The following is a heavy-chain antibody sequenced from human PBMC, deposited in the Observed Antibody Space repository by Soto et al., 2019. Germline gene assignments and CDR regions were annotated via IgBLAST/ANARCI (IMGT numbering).Heavy chain of an antibody. Sequence: QVQLVESGGGVVQPGTSLRLSCAASGFTFYNYALHWDRRAPGKGLEWVAVISYDGSIKYYADSVKGRFTISRDNSKNTLYLQLNSPRTEDMGVYHCARGHTANAAMVTGQFDYWGRGTLVTVSS. J-gene: IGHJ4*02. CDR1: GFTFYNYA. D-gene: IGHD5-18*01. CDR2: ISYDGSIK. CDR3: ARGHTANAAMVTGQFDY. V-gene: IGHV3-30-3*01.